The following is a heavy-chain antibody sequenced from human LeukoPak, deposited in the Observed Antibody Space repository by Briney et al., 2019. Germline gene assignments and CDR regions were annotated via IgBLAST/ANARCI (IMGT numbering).Heavy chain of an antibody. D-gene: IGHD5-24*01. CDR2: ISWNSGSI. Sequence: QPGGSLRLSCAGSGFIFNNYAMHWVRQPPGKGLEWVSGISWNSGSIDYADSVKGRFTISRDNAKNSLYLQMNSLRAEDTAIYYCTRVGYIDEGIDYWGQGTLVTVSS. CDR3: TRVGYIDEGIDY. CDR1: GFIFNNYA. V-gene: IGHV3-9*01. J-gene: IGHJ4*02.